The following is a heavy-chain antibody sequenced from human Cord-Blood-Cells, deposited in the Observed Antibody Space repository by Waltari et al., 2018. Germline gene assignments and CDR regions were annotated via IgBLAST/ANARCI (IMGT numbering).Heavy chain of an antibody. Sequence: QVQLQQWGAGLLKPSETLSLTCAVCGGSFSGYYWRWIRQPPGQGLEWIGAINHSGSNNYNPSLKRRVTISVDTSKHQFSLKLSSVTAADTAVYYCARVVLRTGDPYSLDYWGQGTLVTVSS. J-gene: IGHJ4*02. CDR2: INHSGSN. V-gene: IGHV4-34*01. CDR1: GGSFSGYY. CDR3: ARVVLRTGDPYSLDY. D-gene: IGHD7-27*01.